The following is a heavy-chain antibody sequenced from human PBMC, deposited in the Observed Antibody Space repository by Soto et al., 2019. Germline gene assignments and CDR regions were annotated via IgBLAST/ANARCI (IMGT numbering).Heavy chain of an antibody. V-gene: IGHV4-39*01. D-gene: IGHD4-17*01. CDR1: GGSISSSSYY. CDR3: ARQEVTTFGYFDY. Sequence: SETLSLTCTVSGGSISSSSYYWGWIRQPPGKGLEWIGSIYYSGSTYYNPSLKSRVTISVDTSKNQFSLKLSSVTAADTAVYYCARQEVTTFGYFDYWGQGTLVTVSS. J-gene: IGHJ4*02. CDR2: IYYSGST.